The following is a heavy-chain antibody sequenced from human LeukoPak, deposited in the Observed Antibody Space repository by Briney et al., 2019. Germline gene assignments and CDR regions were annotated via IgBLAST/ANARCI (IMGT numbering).Heavy chain of an antibody. J-gene: IGHJ6*02. Sequence: SETLSLSCTVSGASISNSAYYWLWIRQPPGGGLECIGTVHYSGSTFYIPSLKSRVNISVDTSKNQFSLQLSSVTAADTTVYNSARLFFVIDGWGQ. D-gene: IGHD2-21*01. CDR2: VHYSGST. V-gene: IGHV4-39*01. CDR1: GASISNSAYY. CDR3: ARLFFVIDG.